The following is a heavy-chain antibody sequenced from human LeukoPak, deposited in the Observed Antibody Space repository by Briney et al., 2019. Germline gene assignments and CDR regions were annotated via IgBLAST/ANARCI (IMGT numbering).Heavy chain of an antibody. Sequence: SETLSLTCTASLVSISNYYWSWIRQPAGKGLEWIGRLYIGRDTDYNPSLKSRVTMSADTSNSQFSLRLTSVTAADTAIYYCARESREFIGDGYFLDSWGPGSLITVSS. V-gene: IGHV4-4*07. CDR1: LVSISNYY. J-gene: IGHJ4*02. CDR3: ARESREFIGDGYFLDS. CDR2: LYIGRDT. D-gene: IGHD3-10*01.